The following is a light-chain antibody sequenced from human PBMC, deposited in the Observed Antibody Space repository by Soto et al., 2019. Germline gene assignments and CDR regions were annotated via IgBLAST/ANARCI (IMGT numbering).Light chain of an antibody. Sequence: QSALTQPRSVSGSPGQSVTISCTGTTGDVGAYNFVSWYQLHPGKAPKLMIYDANKRPSGVPDRFSASKSGNTASLTISGLQAEDEADYYCSSYAGSSNVFGTGTKLTVL. CDR1: TGDVGAYNF. V-gene: IGLV2-11*01. J-gene: IGLJ1*01. CDR2: DAN. CDR3: SSYAGSSNV.